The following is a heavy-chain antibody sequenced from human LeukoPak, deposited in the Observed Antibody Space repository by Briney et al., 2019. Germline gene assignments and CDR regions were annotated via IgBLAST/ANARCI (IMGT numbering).Heavy chain of an antibody. Sequence: GGSLRLSCVASGFTFSSYAMSWVRQAPGKGLEWVSTISDSGDNTYYADSVKGRFTISRDDSKNTLYLQMNSLRAEDTTVYYCAKANSITIFGVISPVDYWGQGTLVTVSS. D-gene: IGHD3-3*01. CDR2: ISDSGDNT. J-gene: IGHJ4*02. CDR1: GFTFSSYA. V-gene: IGHV3-23*01. CDR3: AKANSITIFGVISPVDY.